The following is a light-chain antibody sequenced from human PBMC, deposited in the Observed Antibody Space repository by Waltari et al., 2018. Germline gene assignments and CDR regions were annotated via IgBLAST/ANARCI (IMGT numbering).Light chain of an antibody. Sequence: QSVLIQPPSASGTPGQRVTISCSGSSSYIYWYQQLPGTAPKLLFYRDNQRPSGVPDRFPGSESGTSASLAISALRAEDEADYYCAAWDHSLRGRVFGGGTKLTVL. CDR1: SSY. CDR2: RDN. V-gene: IGLV1-47*01. J-gene: IGLJ3*02. CDR3: AAWDHSLRGRV.